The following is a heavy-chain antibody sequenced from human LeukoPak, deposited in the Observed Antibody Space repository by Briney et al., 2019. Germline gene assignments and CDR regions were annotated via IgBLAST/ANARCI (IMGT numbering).Heavy chain of an antibody. V-gene: IGHV4-30-4*02. CDR3: ARVWRGYSGYDSPLDY. Sequence: PSETLSLTCTVSGGSITSDDYSWSWIRQPPGKGLEWIGYIYHSGNTYYNPSLKSRVTISVDTSKNQFSLKLSPVTAADTAVYYCARVWRGYSGYDSPLDYWGQGTLVTVSS. CDR2: IYHSGNT. J-gene: IGHJ4*02. CDR1: GGSITSDDYS. D-gene: IGHD5-12*01.